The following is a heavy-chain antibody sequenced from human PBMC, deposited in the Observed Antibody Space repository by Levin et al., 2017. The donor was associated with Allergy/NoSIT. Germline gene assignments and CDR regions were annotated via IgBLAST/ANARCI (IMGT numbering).Heavy chain of an antibody. CDR3: AREVLGGYVHP. D-gene: IGHD5-12*01. V-gene: IGHV1-18*01. Sequence: ASVKVSCKASGYTFNRYGITWVRQAPGQGLAWMGWISADNGDTYLAQNFQGRVTMTTDTSTNTVHMEIRSLRSDDTAVDYCAREVLGGYVHPWGQGTLVTVSS. J-gene: IGHJ5*02. CDR1: GYTFNRYG. CDR2: ISADNGDT.